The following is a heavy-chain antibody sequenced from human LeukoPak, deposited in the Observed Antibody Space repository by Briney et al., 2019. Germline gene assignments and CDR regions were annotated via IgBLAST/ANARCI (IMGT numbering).Heavy chain of an antibody. CDR2: IHSSGNT. D-gene: IGHD5-12*01. J-gene: IGHJ5*02. CDR3: ARDLGYSGFDWAP. CDR1: GYSISSGYY. V-gene: IGHV4-38-2*02. Sequence: SETLSLTCTVSGYSISSGYYWGWIRQPPGKRLEWVGSIHSSGNTYYNPTLKSRVTISVDTSKNQFSLNLTSVTAADTAVYYCARDLGYSGFDWAPWGQGTLVTVSS.